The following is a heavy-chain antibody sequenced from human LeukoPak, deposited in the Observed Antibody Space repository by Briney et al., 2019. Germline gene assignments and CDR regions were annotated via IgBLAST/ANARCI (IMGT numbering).Heavy chain of an antibody. CDR3: AADLPSGSYRFDY. D-gene: IGHD1-26*01. Sequence: SGTLSLTCTVSGGSISSYYWNWIRQPPGEGLEWIAYMYYSGNTNYNPSLKSRVTISVDTSKNQFSLKLSSVTAADTAVYYCAADLPSGSYRFDYWGQGTLVTVSS. J-gene: IGHJ4*02. V-gene: IGHV4-59*08. CDR2: MYYSGNT. CDR1: GGSISSYY.